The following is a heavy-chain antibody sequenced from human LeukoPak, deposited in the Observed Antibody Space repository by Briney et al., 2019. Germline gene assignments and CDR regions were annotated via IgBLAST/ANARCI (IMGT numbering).Heavy chain of an antibody. V-gene: IGHV3-7*01. Sequence: PGGSLRLSCAASGFTFSGYWMIWVRQAPGKGLEWVATIKQDASEKTYVDSVEGRFTSSRDNAKSSLFLQMDSLRAEDTAVYYCARFGMDAAIDYWGQGTLVTVSS. CDR3: ARFGMDAAIDY. CDR2: IKQDASEK. J-gene: IGHJ4*02. CDR1: GFTFSGYW. D-gene: IGHD2-15*01.